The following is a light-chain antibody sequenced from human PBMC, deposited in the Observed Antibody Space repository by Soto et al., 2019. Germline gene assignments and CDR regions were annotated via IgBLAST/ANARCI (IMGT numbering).Light chain of an antibody. CDR2: GAS. J-gene: IGKJ1*01. Sequence: EIVMTQSPATLSVSPGERVTLSCRASQSISINLAWYQRKPGQSPRLLFSGASTGATGVPVRFSGSGSGTEFTLSISSLQSEDFAVYFCQQQNNGHPTFGQGTKVDIK. V-gene: IGKV3-15*01. CDR1: QSISIN. CDR3: QQQNNGHPT.